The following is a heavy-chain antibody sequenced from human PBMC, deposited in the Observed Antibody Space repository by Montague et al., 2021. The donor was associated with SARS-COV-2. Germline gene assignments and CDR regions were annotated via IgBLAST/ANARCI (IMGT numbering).Heavy chain of an antibody. CDR1: GDSVSSRTVA. CDR3: ARQDTSGWLTFDY. Sequence: CAISGDSVSSRTVAWNWLRQSPSRRLELLGRTYFKSSFYNDYALSVKSRLNIQPDSAKNQFSLQLTSVTPEDTAIYYCARQDTSGWLTFDYWGQGILVTVFS. D-gene: IGHD6-19*01. J-gene: IGHJ4*02. V-gene: IGHV6-1*01. CDR2: TYFKSSFYN.